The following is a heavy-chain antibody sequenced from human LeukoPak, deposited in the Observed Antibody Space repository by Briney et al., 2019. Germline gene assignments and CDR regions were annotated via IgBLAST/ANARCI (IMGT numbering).Heavy chain of an antibody. CDR2: IYDSGST. V-gene: IGHV4-59*08. D-gene: IGHD4-17*01. CDR1: GGSMSSYY. CDR3: ARTTVTVSHFDY. Sequence: PSETLSLTCTVSGGSMSSYYWSWIRQPPGKGLKWIGYIYDSGSTNHNPSLKSRVTISVDTSKNQFSLKLSSVTAADTAVYYCARTTVTVSHFDYWGQGTLVTVSS. J-gene: IGHJ4*02.